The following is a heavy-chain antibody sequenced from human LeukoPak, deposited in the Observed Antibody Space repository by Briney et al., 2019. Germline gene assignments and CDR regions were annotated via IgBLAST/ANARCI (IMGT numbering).Heavy chain of an antibody. CDR2: ISYDGSNK. CDR3: ARDLRYCSSTSCPYYYGMDV. Sequence: QPGGSLRLSWAASGFTFSSYAMHWVRQAPGKGLEWVAVISYDGSNKYYADSVKGRFTISRDNSKNTLYLQMNSLRAEDTAVYYCARDLRYCSSTSCPYYYGMDVWGQGTTVTVSS. CDR1: GFTFSSYA. D-gene: IGHD2-2*01. J-gene: IGHJ6*02. V-gene: IGHV3-30*04.